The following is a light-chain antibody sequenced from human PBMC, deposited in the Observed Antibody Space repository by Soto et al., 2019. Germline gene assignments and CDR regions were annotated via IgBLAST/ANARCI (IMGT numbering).Light chain of an antibody. V-gene: IGLV1-51*01. CDR1: SSNVGNNY. J-gene: IGLJ3*02. CDR2: DDN. CDR3: GTWDSSLSGGNWV. Sequence: QSVLTQPPSLSAAPGQKVTISCSGSSSNVGNNYVSWYQQVPGTAPKLVIYDDNNRPSGVPDRFSASKSGTSATLGITGLQTGDEADYYCGTWDSSLSGGNWVFGGGTKLTVL.